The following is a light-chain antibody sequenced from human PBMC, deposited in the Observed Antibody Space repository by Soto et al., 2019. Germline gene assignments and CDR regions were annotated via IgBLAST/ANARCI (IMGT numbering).Light chain of an antibody. CDR2: GAS. V-gene: IGKV3-20*01. CDR3: QQSGSSPPGT. Sequence: EIVLTQSPGTLSLSPGERATLSCRASQSVSSSYLAWYQQKPGQAPRLLIYGASSRATGIPDRFSGSGSGTDFTLTISRLEPADFAVYYCQQSGSSPPGTFGQGTKVEIK. CDR1: QSVSSSY. J-gene: IGKJ1*01.